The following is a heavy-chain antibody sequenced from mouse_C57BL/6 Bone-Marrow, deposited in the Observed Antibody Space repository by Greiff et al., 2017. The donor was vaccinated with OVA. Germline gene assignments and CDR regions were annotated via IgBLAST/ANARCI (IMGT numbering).Heavy chain of an antibody. V-gene: IGHV3-6*01. Sequence: EVKVEESGPGLVKPSQSLSLTCSVTGYSITSGYYWNWIRQFPGNKLEWMGYISYDGSNNYNPSLKNRISITRDTSKNQFFLKLNSVTTEDTATYYCARDNWDYFDYWGQGTTLTVSS. J-gene: IGHJ2*01. D-gene: IGHD4-1*01. CDR3: ARDNWDYFDY. CDR2: ISYDGSN. CDR1: GYSITSGYY.